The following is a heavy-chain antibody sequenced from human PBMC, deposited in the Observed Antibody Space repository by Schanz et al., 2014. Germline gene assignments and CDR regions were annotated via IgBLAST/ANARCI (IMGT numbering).Heavy chain of an antibody. J-gene: IGHJ5*02. CDR2: IYHSGST. Sequence: QVQLQESGPGLVKPSGTLSLTCAVSGGSISSSDWWSWVRQPPGKGLEWIGEIYHSGSTNYNPFLKSRVTISVDKPKKQFSLKVTSMTAADTAVYYCARGHHPHGITVAARGFDPWGQGTLVTVSS. V-gene: IGHV4-4*02. CDR3: ARGHHPHGITVAARGFDP. D-gene: IGHD6-19*01. CDR1: GGSISSSDW.